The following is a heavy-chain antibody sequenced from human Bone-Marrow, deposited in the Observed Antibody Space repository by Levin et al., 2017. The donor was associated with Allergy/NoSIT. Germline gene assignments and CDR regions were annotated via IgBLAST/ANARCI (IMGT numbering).Heavy chain of an antibody. D-gene: IGHD2-15*01. CDR1: GFTFDDYT. Sequence: GESLKISCAASGFTFDDYTIHWVRQAPGKGLEWVSLITWDGVGTYYADSVKGRFTISRDNSKNTLHLQMSSLRAEDTAVYYCARDRTCICGRCYGTWGQGTLVTVSS. CDR2: ITWDGVGT. V-gene: IGHV3-43*01. CDR3: ARDRTCICGRCYGT. J-gene: IGHJ4*02.